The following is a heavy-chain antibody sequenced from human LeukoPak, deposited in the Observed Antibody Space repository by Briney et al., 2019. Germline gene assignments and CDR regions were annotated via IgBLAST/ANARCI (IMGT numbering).Heavy chain of an antibody. D-gene: IGHD4-23*01. CDR3: ARARTTVVTRDY. Sequence: ASVNVSCKASGYTFTSYGISWVRQAPGQGLEGMGWISAYNGNTNYAQKLQGRVTMTTDTSTSTAYMELRSLRSDDTAVYYCARARTTVVTRDYWGQGTLVTVSS. V-gene: IGHV1-18*01. CDR2: ISAYNGNT. CDR1: GYTFTSYG. J-gene: IGHJ4*02.